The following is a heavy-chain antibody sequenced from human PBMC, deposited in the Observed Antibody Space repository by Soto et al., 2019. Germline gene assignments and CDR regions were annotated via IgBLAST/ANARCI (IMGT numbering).Heavy chain of an antibody. CDR1: GGTFGNTA. V-gene: IGHV1-69*12. D-gene: IGHD3-3*01. CDR2: SVPLFGTA. CDR3: ARDGDPGYSFWSGPLGGGRFDP. J-gene: IGHJ5*02. Sequence: QVQLVQSGAEVKEPGSSVNVSCKTSGGTFGNTAVTWVRQVPGQGLEWIGGSVPLFGTANYAQKFRGRVMITADETTSTAYMDLSSRRSDDTAIYYCARDGDPGYSFWSGPLGGGRFDPWGQGTLVTVSS.